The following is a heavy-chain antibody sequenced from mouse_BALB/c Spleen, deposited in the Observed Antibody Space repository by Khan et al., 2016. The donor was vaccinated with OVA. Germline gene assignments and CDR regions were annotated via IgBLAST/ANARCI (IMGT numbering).Heavy chain of an antibody. CDR3: ARQNYYGYALDY. CDR1: GYSITSNYA. CDR2: ISYSGST. V-gene: IGHV3-2*02. J-gene: IGHJ4*01. D-gene: IGHD1-1*01. Sequence: VQLKESGPGLVKPSQSLSLTCTVTGYSITSNYAWSWIRQFPENKLEWMGYISYSGSTNYNPSLKSRISVTRDTSENQFVMQLNSVTTEDTATYYCARQNYYGYALDYWGQGTSVTVSS.